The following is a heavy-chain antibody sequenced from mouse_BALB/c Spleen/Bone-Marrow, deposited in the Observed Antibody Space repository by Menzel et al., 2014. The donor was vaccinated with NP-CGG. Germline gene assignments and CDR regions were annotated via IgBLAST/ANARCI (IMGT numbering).Heavy chain of an antibody. D-gene: IGHD1-1*01. J-gene: IGHJ4*01. V-gene: IGHV1-14*01. CDR2: INPYNDGT. CDR3: ARGTTVHYYAMDH. CDR1: GYTFTSYV. Sequence: EVQLQQSGPELVKPGASVKMSCKASGYTFTSYVMHWVKQKPGQGLGWIGYINPYNDGTKYNEKFKGKATLTSDKSSSTAYMELSSLTSEDSAVYYCARGTTVHYYAMDHWGQGTSVTVSS.